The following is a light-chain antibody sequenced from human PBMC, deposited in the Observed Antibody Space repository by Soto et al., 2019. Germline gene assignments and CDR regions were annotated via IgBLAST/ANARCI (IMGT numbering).Light chain of an antibody. CDR3: SSYANNHYV. Sequence: QPVLTQPASVSGPPGQSITITCTGTTSDVGGDKFVSWYQHHPGKAPKLMIYEVTNRPSGVSDRFSGSKSGNTASLTISGLQAEDEADYYCSSYANNHYVFGTGTKLTVL. V-gene: IGLV2-14*01. J-gene: IGLJ1*01. CDR1: TSDVGGDKF. CDR2: EVT.